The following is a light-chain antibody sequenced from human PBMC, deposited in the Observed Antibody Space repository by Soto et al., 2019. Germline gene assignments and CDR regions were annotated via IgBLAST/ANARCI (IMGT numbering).Light chain of an antibody. CDR2: RIN. CDR1: SSNIGSNY. CDR3: AAWDDSLSGYV. J-gene: IGLJ1*01. V-gene: IGLV1-47*01. Sequence: QSVLTQPPSASGTPWQRVTISCSGSSSNIGSNYVYWYQHFPGTAPKLLIYRINQRPSGVPDRFSGPKSGTSASLAISGLRSEDEADYYCAAWDDSLSGYVFGTGTKVTVL.